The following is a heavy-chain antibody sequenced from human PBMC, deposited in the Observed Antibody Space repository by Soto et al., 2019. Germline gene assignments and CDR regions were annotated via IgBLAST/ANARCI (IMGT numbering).Heavy chain of an antibody. CDR2: IYPGDSDT. D-gene: IGHD6-13*01. Sequence: GESLKISCKGSGYSFTSYWIGWVRQMPGKGLEWMGIIYPGDSDTRYSPSFQGQVTISADKSTSTAYLQWSSLKASDTAMYYCARHIPSYSSSWNYFYGMDVWGQGTTVTVSS. CDR1: GYSFTSYW. V-gene: IGHV5-51*01. CDR3: ARHIPSYSSSWNYFYGMDV. J-gene: IGHJ6*02.